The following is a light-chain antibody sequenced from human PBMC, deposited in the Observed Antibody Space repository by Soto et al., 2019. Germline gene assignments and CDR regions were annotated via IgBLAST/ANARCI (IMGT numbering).Light chain of an antibody. Sequence: DIQMTQFPSSLSASVGDRVTITCRASQGINNYLGWFQQKPGKAPKSLIYATSRLQSGVPSKFSGSTSGTDFSLTINNLQPEDFATYYCQQYNSYPLTFGGGTKVEIK. CDR2: ATS. V-gene: IGKV1-16*02. CDR1: QGINNY. J-gene: IGKJ4*01. CDR3: QQYNSYPLT.